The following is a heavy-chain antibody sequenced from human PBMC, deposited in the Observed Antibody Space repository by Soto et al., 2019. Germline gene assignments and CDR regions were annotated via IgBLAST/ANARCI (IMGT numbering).Heavy chain of an antibody. CDR2: INPNSGGT. D-gene: IGHD5-18*01. V-gene: IGHV1-2*04. Sequence: VASVKVSCKASGYTFTGYYMHWVRQAPGQGLEWMGWINPNSGGTNYAQKFQGWVTMTRDTSISTAYMELSRRRSDDTAVYYCARGLVDTAMAGDYWGQGTLVTVSS. J-gene: IGHJ4*02. CDR3: ARGLVDTAMAGDY. CDR1: GYTFTGYY.